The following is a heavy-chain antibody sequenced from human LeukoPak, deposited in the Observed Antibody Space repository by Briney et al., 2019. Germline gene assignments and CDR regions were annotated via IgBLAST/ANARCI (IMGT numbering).Heavy chain of an antibody. CDR2: IYYSGST. V-gene: IGHV4-59*01. J-gene: IGHJ6*03. Sequence: SETLSLTCTVSGGSISSYYWSWIRQPPGKGLEWIGYIYYSGSTNYNPSLKSRVTISVDTSKNLFSLKLSSVTAADTAVYYCARDRGKVLRFLEWRFYYYMDVWGKGTTVTVSS. CDR3: ARDRGKVLRFLEWRFYYYMDV. D-gene: IGHD3-3*01. CDR1: GGSISSYY.